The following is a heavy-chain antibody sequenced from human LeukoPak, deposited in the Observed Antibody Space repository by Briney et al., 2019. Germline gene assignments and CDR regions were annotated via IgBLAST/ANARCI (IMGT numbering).Heavy chain of an antibody. CDR3: VKDRGTYYDFWSGYRQLFYYYYYGMDV. Sequence: GGSLRLSCSASGFTFSSYAMHWVRQAPGKGLEYVSAISNNGGSTNYADSVKGRFTISRDNSKNTLYLQMSSLRAEDTAVYYCVKDRGTYYDFWSGYRQLFYYYYYGMDVWGQGTTVTVSS. D-gene: IGHD3-3*01. V-gene: IGHV3-64D*06. J-gene: IGHJ6*02. CDR1: GFTFSSYA. CDR2: ISNNGGST.